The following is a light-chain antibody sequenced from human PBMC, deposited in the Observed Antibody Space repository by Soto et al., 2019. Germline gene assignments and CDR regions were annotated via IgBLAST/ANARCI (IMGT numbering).Light chain of an antibody. CDR3: QQYYTTPLT. CDR1: QSVLYSSNNNNY. J-gene: IGKJ4*01. Sequence: DIVMTQSPDSLTVSLGERATINCKSSQSVLYSSNNNNYLAWYQQKPGQPPKLLFYWASTRESGVPDRFSGSWSGTDFTLTINSLQAEDVAVYYCQQYYTTPLTFGGGTKVEIK. V-gene: IGKV4-1*01. CDR2: WAS.